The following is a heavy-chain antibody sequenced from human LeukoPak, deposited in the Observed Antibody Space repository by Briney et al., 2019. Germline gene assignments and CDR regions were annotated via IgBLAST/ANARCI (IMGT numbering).Heavy chain of an antibody. V-gene: IGHV4-61*02. Sequence: PSQTLSLTCTVSGDSISSGDYYWSWIRQPAGKGLEWIGRISSSGSTNYNPSLKSRVTISVDTSKNQFSLKLSSVTAADTAVYYCARPHNYGDYEYYFDYWGQGTLVTVSS. CDR3: ARPHNYGDYEYYFDY. D-gene: IGHD4-17*01. J-gene: IGHJ4*02. CDR1: GDSISSGDYY. CDR2: ISSSGST.